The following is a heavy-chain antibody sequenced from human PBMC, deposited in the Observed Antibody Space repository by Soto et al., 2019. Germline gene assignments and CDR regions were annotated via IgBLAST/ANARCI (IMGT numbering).Heavy chain of an antibody. J-gene: IGHJ3*02. CDR2: IYPGDSDT. D-gene: IGHD6-19*01. V-gene: IGHV5-51*01. Sequence: GESLKISCKGSGYSFTSYWIGWVRQMPGKGLEWMGIIYPGDSDTRYSPSFQGQVTISADKSISTAYLQWSSLKASDTAMYYCARRKGQAVGSDAFDIWGQGTMVTVSS. CDR1: GYSFTSYW. CDR3: ARRKGQAVGSDAFDI.